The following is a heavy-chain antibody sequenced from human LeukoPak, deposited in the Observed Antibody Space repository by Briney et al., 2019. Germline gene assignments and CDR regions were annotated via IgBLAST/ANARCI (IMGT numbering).Heavy chain of an antibody. CDR1: GFTFSSYT. J-gene: IGHJ6*03. CDR3: ARVGATYYYYYYYMDV. CDR2: ISSSSSYI. D-gene: IGHD1-26*01. V-gene: IGHV3-21*04. Sequence: GGSLRLSCAASGFTFSSYTMNWVRQAPGKGLEWVSAISSSSSYIYYADSVKGRFTISRDNSKNTLYLQMNSLRAEDTALYYCARVGATYYYYYYYMDVWGKGTTVTVSS.